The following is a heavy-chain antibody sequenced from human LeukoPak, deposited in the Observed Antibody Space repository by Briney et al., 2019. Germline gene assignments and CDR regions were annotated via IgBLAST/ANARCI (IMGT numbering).Heavy chain of an antibody. D-gene: IGHD3-3*02. Sequence: GGSLRLSCAASGFIFSSYGMHWVRQAPGKGLEWVAFLRSDGSHKCYADSVKGRFTISRDNSNNTVYLQMNSLRAEDTAVYYCARAPSNAHFDYWGQGTLVTVSS. CDR3: ARAPSNAHFDY. V-gene: IGHV3-30*02. CDR2: LRSDGSHK. CDR1: GFIFSSYG. J-gene: IGHJ4*02.